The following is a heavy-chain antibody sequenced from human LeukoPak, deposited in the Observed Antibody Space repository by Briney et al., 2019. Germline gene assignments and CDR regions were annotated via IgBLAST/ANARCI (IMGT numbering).Heavy chain of an antibody. CDR2: IGSSGGGI. CDR3: AKRPFGYCSGGSCYVGYFDY. D-gene: IGHD2-15*01. CDR1: GFTFSTYT. Sequence: GGSLRLSCAASGFTFSTYTMYWVRHPPGKRLEWVSIIGSSGGGIHYADSVKGRFTVSRDNSKNTLYLQMNSLRAEDTAVYYCAKRPFGYCSGGSCYVGYFDYWGQGTLVTVSS. J-gene: IGHJ4*02. V-gene: IGHV3-23*01.